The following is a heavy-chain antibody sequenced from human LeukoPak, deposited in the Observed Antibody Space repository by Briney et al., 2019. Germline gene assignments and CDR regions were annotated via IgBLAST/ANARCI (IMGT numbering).Heavy chain of an antibody. Sequence: GGSLRLSCAASGFTFSSYEMNWVRQAPGKGLEWVSYISSSGSTIYYADSVKGRFTISRDNAKNSLYLQMNSLRAEDTPVYYCARGRWLPRDAFDIWGQGTMVTVSS. V-gene: IGHV3-48*03. CDR3: ARGRWLPRDAFDI. J-gene: IGHJ3*02. CDR1: GFTFSSYE. D-gene: IGHD5-24*01. CDR2: ISSSGSTI.